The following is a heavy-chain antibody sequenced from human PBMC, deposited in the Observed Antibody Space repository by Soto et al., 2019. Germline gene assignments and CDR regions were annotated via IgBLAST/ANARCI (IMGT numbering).Heavy chain of an antibody. CDR3: ARGPQDILDH. CDR2: MNPNSGNT. V-gene: IGHV1-8*01. CDR1: GYTFTSYD. J-gene: IGHJ4*02. Sequence: QVQLVQSGAEVKKPGASVKVSCKASGYTFTSYDINWVRQATGQGLEWMGWMNPNSGNTGYAQKCQGRVTMTRNTSRSTADVELGSPRSEDTAVYYCARGPQDILDHWGQGTLVTVSS. D-gene: IGHD2-15*01.